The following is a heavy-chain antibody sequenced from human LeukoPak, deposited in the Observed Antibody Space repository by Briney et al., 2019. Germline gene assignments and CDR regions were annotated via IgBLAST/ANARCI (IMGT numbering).Heavy chain of an antibody. Sequence: SETLSLTCTVSGYSITSGYYWGWIRQPPGKGLEWFGSVYHSGSTYYNPSLKSEVTISVDTSKNQFSLKLSSVTAADTAVYYCARSGGSGSPFDSWGQGTLVTVSS. CDR1: GYSITSGYY. CDR2: VYHSGST. CDR3: ARSGGSGSPFDS. D-gene: IGHD3-10*01. J-gene: IGHJ4*02. V-gene: IGHV4-38-2*02.